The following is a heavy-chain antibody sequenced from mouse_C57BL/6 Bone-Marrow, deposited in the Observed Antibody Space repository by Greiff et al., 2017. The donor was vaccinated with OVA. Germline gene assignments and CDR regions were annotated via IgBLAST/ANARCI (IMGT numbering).Heavy chain of an antibody. J-gene: IGHJ2*01. V-gene: IGHV1-69*01. Sequence: VQLQQSGAELVMPGASVKLSCKASGYTFTSYWMHWVKQRPGQGLEWIGEIDPSDSYTNYNQKFKGKSTLTVDKSSSTAYMQHSSLTSEDSAVYYCAGIYDYEFDYWGQGTTLTVSS. CDR3: AGIYDYEFDY. D-gene: IGHD2-4*01. CDR2: IDPSDSYT. CDR1: GYTFTSYW.